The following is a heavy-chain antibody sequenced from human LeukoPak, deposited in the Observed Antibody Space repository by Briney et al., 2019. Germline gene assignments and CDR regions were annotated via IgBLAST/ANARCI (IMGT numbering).Heavy chain of an antibody. V-gene: IGHV4-61*01. CDR1: GGSISSSSYY. CDR2: IYYSGST. Sequence: KPSETLSLTCTVSGGSISSSSYYWSWIRQPPGKGLGWIGYIYYSGSTNYNPSLKSRVTISVDTSKNQFSLKLSSVTAADTAVYYCARDRGWTFYYYYGMDVWGQGTTVTVSS. J-gene: IGHJ6*02. D-gene: IGHD6-19*01. CDR3: ARDRGWTFYYYYGMDV.